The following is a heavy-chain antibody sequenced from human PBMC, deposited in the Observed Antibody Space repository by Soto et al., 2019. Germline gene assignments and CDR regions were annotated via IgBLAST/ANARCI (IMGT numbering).Heavy chain of an antibody. Sequence: GGSLRLSCAASGFTVSSNYMSWVRQAPGKGLEWVSVIYSGGSTYYADSVKGRFTISRDNSKNTLYLQMNSLRAEDTAVYYCARARATVAGLAFDYWGQGTLVTVAS. D-gene: IGHD6-19*01. CDR3: ARARATVAGLAFDY. CDR2: IYSGGST. CDR1: GFTVSSNY. V-gene: IGHV3-66*01. J-gene: IGHJ4*02.